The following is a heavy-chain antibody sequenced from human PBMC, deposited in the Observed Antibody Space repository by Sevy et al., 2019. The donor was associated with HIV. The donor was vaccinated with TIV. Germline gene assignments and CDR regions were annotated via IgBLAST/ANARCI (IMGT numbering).Heavy chain of an antibody. Sequence: LSLTCAASGFTFSRYDMHWVRQATGKGLEWVSSIGTAGDTYYPGSVKGRFTISRENAKKSLYLQMKSLRAGDTAVYYCARGTRYSGSYYLGDDAFDIWGQGTMVTVSS. CDR1: GFTFSRYD. D-gene: IGHD1-26*01. CDR3: ARGTRYSGSYYLGDDAFDI. J-gene: IGHJ3*02. V-gene: IGHV3-13*01. CDR2: IGTAGDT.